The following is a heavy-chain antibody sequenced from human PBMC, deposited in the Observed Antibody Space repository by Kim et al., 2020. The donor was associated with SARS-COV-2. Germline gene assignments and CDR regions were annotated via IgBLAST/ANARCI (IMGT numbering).Heavy chain of an antibody. D-gene: IGHD3-22*01. CDR1: GGSFSGYY. V-gene: IGHV4-34*01. Sequence: SETLSLTCAVYGGSFSGYYWSWIRQPPGKGLEWIGEINHSGSTNYNPSLKSRVTISVDTSKNQFSLKLSSVTAADTAVYYCARRTPAYYYDSSGYSSGYMDVWGEGTTVTVSS. CDR2: INHSGST. J-gene: IGHJ6*03. CDR3: ARRTPAYYYDSSGYSSGYMDV.